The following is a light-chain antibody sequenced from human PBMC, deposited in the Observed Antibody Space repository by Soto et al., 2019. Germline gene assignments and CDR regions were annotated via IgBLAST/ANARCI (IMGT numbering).Light chain of an antibody. CDR1: SSDVGSYNP. V-gene: IGLV2-14*02. CDR2: EVS. CDR3: SSYTSSSTGV. J-gene: IGLJ1*01. Sequence: QSALTQPASVSGSPGQSITISCTGTSSDVGSYNPVSWYQQHPGKAPKLMIYEVSNRPSGVSNRFSGSKSGNTASLTISGLQAEDEADYYCSSYTSSSTGVFGTGTKLTVL.